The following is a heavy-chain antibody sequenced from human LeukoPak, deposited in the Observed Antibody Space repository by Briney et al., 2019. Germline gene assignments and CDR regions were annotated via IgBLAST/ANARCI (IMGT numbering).Heavy chain of an antibody. CDR1: GFTFTNYG. Sequence: GGSLRLSCAAAGFTFTNYGMSWVRQTPGKGLEWVSRVSASGGRTYYADSVKGQFTISRDNSKNTVSLQMNNLRADDTAVYYCAKSYASGSFYDYWGQGTLVTVSS. D-gene: IGHD3-10*01. CDR2: VSASGGRT. CDR3: AKSYASGSFYDY. J-gene: IGHJ4*02. V-gene: IGHV3-23*01.